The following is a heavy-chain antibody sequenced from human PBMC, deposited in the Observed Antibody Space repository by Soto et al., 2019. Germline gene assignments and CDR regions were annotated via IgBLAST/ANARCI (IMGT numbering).Heavy chain of an antibody. D-gene: IGHD1-26*01. Sequence: QVQLVQSGAEVKKPGTSVKVSCKTSGYTFTSYDINWVRQATGQGLEWMGWMNPNSGNTGHARKFQGRVTMTRNTSTRSAYMELSSLRSEDTAVYYCARGMGSVDYWGQGTLVTVSS. CDR3: ARGMGSVDY. J-gene: IGHJ4*02. V-gene: IGHV1-8*01. CDR2: MNPNSGNT. CDR1: GYTFTSYD.